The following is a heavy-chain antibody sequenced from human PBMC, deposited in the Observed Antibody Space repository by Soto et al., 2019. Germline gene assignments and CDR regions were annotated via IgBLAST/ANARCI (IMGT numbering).Heavy chain of an antibody. J-gene: IGHJ6*02. Sequence: SETLSLTCAVYGGSFSGYYWSWIRQPPGKWLEWIGEINHSGSTNYNPSLKSRVTISVDTSKNQFSLKLSSVTAADTAVYYCARNSDFWSGYYYYYYGMDVWGQGTTVNVSS. V-gene: IGHV4-34*01. CDR1: GGSFSGYY. CDR3: ARNSDFWSGYYYYYYGMDV. CDR2: INHSGST. D-gene: IGHD3-3*01.